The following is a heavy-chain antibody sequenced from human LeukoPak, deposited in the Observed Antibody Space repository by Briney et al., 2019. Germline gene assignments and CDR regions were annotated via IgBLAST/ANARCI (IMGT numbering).Heavy chain of an antibody. V-gene: IGHV4-39*07. D-gene: IGHD3-16*01. CDR2: IYYSGST. CDR3: ARDGLRRGSWFDP. CDR1: GGSISSSSYY. J-gene: IGHJ5*02. Sequence: SETLSLTCTVSGGSISSSSYYWGWIRQPPGKGLEWIGSIYYSGSTYYNPSLKSRATISVDTSKNQFSLKLSSVTAADTAVYYCARDGLRRGSWFDPWGQGTLVTVSS.